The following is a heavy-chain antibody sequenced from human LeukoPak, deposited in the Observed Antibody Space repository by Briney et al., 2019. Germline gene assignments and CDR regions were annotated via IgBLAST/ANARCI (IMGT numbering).Heavy chain of an antibody. CDR2: ISWNSGSI. J-gene: IGHJ4*02. Sequence: GGSLRLSCAASGFTFDDYAMLWVRQAPGKGLEWVSGISWNSGSIGYADSVKGRFTISRDNAKNSLYLQMNSLRAEDTAVYYCARGVSAGVVGPPDYWGQGTLVTVSS. CDR1: GFTFDDYA. D-gene: IGHD1-26*01. CDR3: ARGVSAGVVGPPDY. V-gene: IGHV3-9*01.